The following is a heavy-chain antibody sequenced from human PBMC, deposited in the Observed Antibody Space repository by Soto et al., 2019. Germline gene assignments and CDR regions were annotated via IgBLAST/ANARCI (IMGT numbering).Heavy chain of an antibody. J-gene: IGHJ4*02. V-gene: IGHV1-69*13. Sequence: SVKVSCKASGGTFRSYAISWVRQAPGQGLEWMGGIIPIFGTANYAQKFQGRVTITADESTSTAYMELSSRRSEDTAVYYWARDGRGYYDSSGYYFDYWGQGTRVTVSS. D-gene: IGHD3-22*01. CDR2: IIPIFGTA. CDR1: GGTFRSYA. CDR3: ARDGRGYYDSSGYYFDY.